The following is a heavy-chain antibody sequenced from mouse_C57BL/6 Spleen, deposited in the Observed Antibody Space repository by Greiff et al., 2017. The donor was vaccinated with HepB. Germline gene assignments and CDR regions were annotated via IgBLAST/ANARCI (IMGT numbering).Heavy chain of an antibody. J-gene: IGHJ2*01. Sequence: QVQLQQSGAELARPGASVKLSCKASGYTFTSYGISWVKQRTGQGLEWIGEIYPRSGNTYYNEKFKGKATLTADKSSSTAYMELRSLTSEDSAVYFCAREAMMEGYYFFLDYWGQGTTLTVSS. CDR1: GYTFTSYG. D-gene: IGHD2-3*01. CDR3: AREAMMEGYYFFLDY. CDR2: IYPRSGNT. V-gene: IGHV1-81*01.